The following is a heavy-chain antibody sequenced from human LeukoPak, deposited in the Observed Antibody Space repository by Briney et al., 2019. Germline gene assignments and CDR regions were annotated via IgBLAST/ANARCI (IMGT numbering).Heavy chain of an antibody. V-gene: IGHV3-30*02. J-gene: IGHJ4*02. CDR1: GFTFSSYG. CDR3: AKDSSMGTGIVGATPFDY. CDR2: IRYDGSNK. Sequence: GGSLRLSCAASGFTFSSYGMHWVRQAPGKGLEWVAFIRYDGSNKYYADSVKGRFTISRDNSKNTLYVQMNSLRAEDTAVYYCAKDSSMGTGIVGATPFDYWGQGTLVTVSS. D-gene: IGHD1-26*01.